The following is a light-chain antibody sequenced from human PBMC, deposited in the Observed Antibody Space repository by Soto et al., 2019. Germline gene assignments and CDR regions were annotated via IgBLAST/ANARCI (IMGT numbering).Light chain of an antibody. Sequence: DIQMTQSPSTLSASVGDRVTITCRASQSISSWLAWYQQKPGTAPNLLIYKASTLQSGVPSRFSGSGSGTEFTLTISSLQHDDSATYYCQQYNDKWTFGQGTKVEIK. CDR2: KAS. V-gene: IGKV1-5*03. J-gene: IGKJ1*01. CDR1: QSISSW. CDR3: QQYNDKWT.